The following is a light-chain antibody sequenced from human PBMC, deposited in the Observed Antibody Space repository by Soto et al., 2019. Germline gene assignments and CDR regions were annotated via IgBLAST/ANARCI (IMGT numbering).Light chain of an antibody. CDR3: QQYNSYSRT. J-gene: IGKJ1*01. Sequence: DIKMTQSPSTLSASVGDRVTITCRASQSISGYLTWFQQKPGKAPKLLIHGAFRMRSGVPSRFSGSGSGTEISLTIISRQHDDFVAYYCQQYNSYSRTFGQGTKVDIK. V-gene: IGKV1-5*01. CDR1: QSISGY. CDR2: GAF.